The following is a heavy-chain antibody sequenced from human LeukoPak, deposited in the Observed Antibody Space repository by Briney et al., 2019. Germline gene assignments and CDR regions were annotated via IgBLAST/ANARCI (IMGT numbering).Heavy chain of an antibody. V-gene: IGHV3-23*01. CDR2: ISGSGGNT. J-gene: IGHJ4*02. Sequence: GGSLRLSCAASGFTFSGYAMSWVRQAPGKGLEWVSGISGSGGNTYYADSVKGRFTISRDNSKNTLYLQMNSLRAEDTAVYNCAKDLSPMTTVTTWFDYWGQGTLVTVSS. CDR1: GFTFSGYA. D-gene: IGHD4-17*01. CDR3: AKDLSPMTTVTTWFDY.